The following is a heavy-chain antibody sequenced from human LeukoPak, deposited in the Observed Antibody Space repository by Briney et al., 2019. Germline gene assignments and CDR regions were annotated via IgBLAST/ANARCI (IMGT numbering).Heavy chain of an antibody. D-gene: IGHD2-2*01. J-gene: IGHJ3*02. V-gene: IGHV3-30*18. CDR2: ISYDGSNK. Sequence: GGSLRLSCAASGFTFSSYGMHWVRQAPGKGLEWVAVISYDGSNKYYADSVKGRFTISRDNSKNTLYLQMDSLRAEDTAVYYCAKDGDIVVVPAAHDAFDIWGQGTMVTVSS. CDR1: GFTFSSYG. CDR3: AKDGDIVVVPAAHDAFDI.